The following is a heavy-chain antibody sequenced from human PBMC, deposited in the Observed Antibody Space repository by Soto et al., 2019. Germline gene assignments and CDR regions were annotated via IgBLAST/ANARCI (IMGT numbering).Heavy chain of an antibody. CDR1: GGSISRYY. D-gene: IGHD3-3*01. V-gene: IGHV4-59*12. J-gene: IGHJ6*03. CDR3: SRGSWDDVSGHYYMDV. Sequence: PSETLSLTCTVSGGSISRYYWSWIRQPPGKGLEWIGYIYYSGSTNYNPSLKSRVTISVDTSKNQFSLKLSSVTPEDTAVYYCSRGSWDDVSGHYYMDVWGKGTTVTVSS. CDR2: IYYSGST.